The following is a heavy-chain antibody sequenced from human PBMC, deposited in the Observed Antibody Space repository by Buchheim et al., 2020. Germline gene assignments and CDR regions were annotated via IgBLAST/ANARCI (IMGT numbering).Heavy chain of an antibody. D-gene: IGHD3-10*01. CDR3: ASPGTLLWFGEANYYYGMDV. CDR2: INSDGSST. J-gene: IGHJ6*01. V-gene: IGHV3-74*01. Sequence: EVQLVESGGGLVQPGGSLRLSCAASGFTFSSYWMHWVRQAPGKGLLWVSRINSDGSSTSYADSVKGRFTISRDKATNTLYLQMNSLRAEDTAVYYCASPGTLLWFGEANYYYGMDVWGQGTT. CDR1: GFTFSSYW.